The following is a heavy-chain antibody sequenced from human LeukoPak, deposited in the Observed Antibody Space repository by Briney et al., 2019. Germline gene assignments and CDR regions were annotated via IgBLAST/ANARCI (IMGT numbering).Heavy chain of an antibody. CDR2: IKQDGSER. Sequence: GGSLRLSCVVSGLIFGDCWMSWVCQAPGKGLEWVANIKQDGSERYYVDSVKGRFTISRDNAKNSVYLQMNSLRADDTAVYYCARDRRLHYYDSSGPLGYDYHSMDVWGQGTTVIVSS. J-gene: IGHJ6*02. V-gene: IGHV3-7*01. CDR3: ARDRRLHYYDSSGPLGYDYHSMDV. CDR1: GLIFGDCW. D-gene: IGHD3-22*01.